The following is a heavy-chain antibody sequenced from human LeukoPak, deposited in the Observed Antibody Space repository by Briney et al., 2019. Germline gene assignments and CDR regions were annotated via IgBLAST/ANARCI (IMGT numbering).Heavy chain of an antibody. D-gene: IGHD6-13*01. CDR1: GFTFSSYE. V-gene: IGHV3-48*03. Sequence: GGSLRLSCAASGFTFSSYEMNWVRQAPGKGLEWVSYISSSGSTIYYADSVKGRFTISRDNAKNSLYLQMNSLRAEDTAVYYCARASSNQFSSWPRFYYYYYMDVWGKGTTVTVSS. CDR3: ARASSNQFSSWPRFYYYYYMDV. J-gene: IGHJ6*03. CDR2: ISSSGSTI.